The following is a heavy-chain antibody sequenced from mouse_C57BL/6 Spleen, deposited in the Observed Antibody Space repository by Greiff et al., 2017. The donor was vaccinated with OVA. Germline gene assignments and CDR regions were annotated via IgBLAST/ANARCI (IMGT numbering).Heavy chain of an antibody. D-gene: IGHD1-1*02. V-gene: IGHV1-82*01. CDR1: GYAFSSSW. CDR2: IYPGDGDT. Sequence: VQVVESGPELVKPGASVKISCKASGYAFSSSWMNWVKQRPGKGLEWIGRIYPGDGDTNYNGKFKGKATLTADKSSSTAYMQLSSLTSEDSAVYFCASGSPFDYWGQGTTLTVSS. CDR3: ASGSPFDY. J-gene: IGHJ2*01.